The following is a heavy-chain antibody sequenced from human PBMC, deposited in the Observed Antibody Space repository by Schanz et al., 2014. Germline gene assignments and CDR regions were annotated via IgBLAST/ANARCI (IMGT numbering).Heavy chain of an antibody. CDR2: ISGSGNTI. Sequence: VQLVESGGGLVQPGGSLRLSCVASGFTFSSHSMNWVRQAPGQGLGWLSYISGSGNTIYYADSVKGRFTISRDNAKNSLSLQMDRLRDEDTAVYYCARRYSGRYCFDYWGQGTLVAVSS. J-gene: IGHJ4*02. D-gene: IGHD1-26*01. CDR3: ARRYSGRYCFDY. CDR1: GFTFSSHS. V-gene: IGHV3-48*02.